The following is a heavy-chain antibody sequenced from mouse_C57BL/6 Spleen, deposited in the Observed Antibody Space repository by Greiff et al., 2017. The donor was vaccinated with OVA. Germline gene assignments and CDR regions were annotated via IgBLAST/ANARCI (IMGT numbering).Heavy chain of an antibody. Sequence: VKLQESGAELVRPGTSVKMSCKASGYTFTNYWIGWAKQRPGHGLEWIGDIYPGGGYTNYNEKFKGKATLTADKSSSTAYMQFSSLTSEDSAIYYCARESGDYGSSYGYFDVWGTGTTVTVSS. CDR1: GYTFTNYW. J-gene: IGHJ1*03. V-gene: IGHV1-63*01. CDR2: IYPGGGYT. D-gene: IGHD1-1*01. CDR3: ARESGDYGSSYGYFDV.